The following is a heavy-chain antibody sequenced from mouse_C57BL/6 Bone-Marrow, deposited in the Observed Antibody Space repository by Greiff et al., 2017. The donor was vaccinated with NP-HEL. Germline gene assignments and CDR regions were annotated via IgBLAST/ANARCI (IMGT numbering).Heavy chain of an antibody. D-gene: IGHD1-1*01. J-gene: IGHJ1*03. CDR3: ASLYYYGSSYWYFDV. CDR2: IDPSDSYT. CDR1: GYTFTSYW. Sequence: VQLQQPGAELVRPGTSVKLSCKASGYTFTSYWMHWVKQRPGQGLEWIGVIDPSDSYTNYNQKFKGKATLTVDTSSSTAYMQLSSLTSEDSAVYYCASLYYYGSSYWYFDVWGTGTTVTVSS. V-gene: IGHV1-59*01.